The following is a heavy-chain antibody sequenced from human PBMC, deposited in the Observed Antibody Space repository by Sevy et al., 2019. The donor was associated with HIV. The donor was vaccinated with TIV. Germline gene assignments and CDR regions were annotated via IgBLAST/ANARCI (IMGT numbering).Heavy chain of an antibody. D-gene: IGHD5-12*01. Sequence: GGSLRLSCAASGFTFSSYSMNWVRQASGKGLEWVSSISSSSSYIYYAYSVKGRFTISRDNAKNSLYLQMNSLRAEDTAVYYCASGRGEMATITIDYWGQGTLVTVSS. V-gene: IGHV3-21*01. CDR1: GFTFSSYS. CDR2: ISSSSSYI. J-gene: IGHJ4*02. CDR3: ASGRGEMATITIDY.